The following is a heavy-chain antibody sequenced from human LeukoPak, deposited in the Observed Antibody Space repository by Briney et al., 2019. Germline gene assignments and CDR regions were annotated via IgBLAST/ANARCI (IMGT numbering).Heavy chain of an antibody. J-gene: IGHJ3*01. V-gene: IGHV3-11*04. CDR1: GFTFSDPY. Sequence: PGGSLRLSCTRSGFTFSDPYMAGIRQRPGKGLEWLSYISTSDRRVYLADSVKGRFTVSRDDARKSLFLQMNSLTPDDTALYYCARDRAVGASDSYDLWGPGTMVIVSS. CDR2: ISTSDRRV. D-gene: IGHD4-23*01. CDR3: ARDRAVGASDSYDL.